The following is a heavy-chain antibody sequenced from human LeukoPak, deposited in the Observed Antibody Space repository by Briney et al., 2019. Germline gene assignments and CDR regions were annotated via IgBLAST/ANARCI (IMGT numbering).Heavy chain of an antibody. J-gene: IGHJ4*02. CDR2: INQDGSVK. CDR3: ARVGYSGWNLEY. Sequence: HPGGSLRLSCAASGFTFRSYWMSWVRQAPGKGLEWVANINQDGSVKYYVDSVKGRFTISRDNAKNSLYVQKNSLRDGDTAVYYCARVGYSGWNLEYWGQGTLVTVSS. D-gene: IGHD5-12*01. CDR1: GFTFRSYW. V-gene: IGHV3-7*01.